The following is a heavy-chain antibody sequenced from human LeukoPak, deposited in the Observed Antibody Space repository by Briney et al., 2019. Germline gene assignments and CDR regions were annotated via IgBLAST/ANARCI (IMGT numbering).Heavy chain of an antibody. D-gene: IGHD2-2*02. CDR3: ARAPLYGRGWFDP. CDR1: GYTFTSYD. V-gene: IGHV1-8*01. Sequence: GASVKVSCKASGYTFTSYDINWVRQATGQGLEWMGWMNPNSGNTGYVQKFQGRVTMTRNTSISTAYMELSSLRSEDTAVYYCARAPLYGRGWFDPWGQGTLVTVSS. CDR2: MNPNSGNT. J-gene: IGHJ5*02.